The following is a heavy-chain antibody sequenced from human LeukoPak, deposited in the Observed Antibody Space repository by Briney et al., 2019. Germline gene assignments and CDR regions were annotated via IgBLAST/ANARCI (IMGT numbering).Heavy chain of an antibody. D-gene: IGHD6-19*01. Sequence: SETLSLTCAVYGGSFSGYYWSWIRQPPGKGLEWIGRIYTTGSTNYNPSLKSRVTMSVDTSKNQFSLKLSSVTAADTAVYYCARGVVSGWENFDFWGQGTQVTVSS. V-gene: IGHV4-59*10. J-gene: IGHJ4*02. CDR3: ARGVVSGWENFDF. CDR2: IYTTGST. CDR1: GGSFSGYY.